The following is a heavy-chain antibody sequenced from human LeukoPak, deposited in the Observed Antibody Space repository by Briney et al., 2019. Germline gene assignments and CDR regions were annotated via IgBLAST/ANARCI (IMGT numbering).Heavy chain of an antibody. Sequence: SETLSLTCTVSGGSITNPTYHWGWVRQPPGKGLEWIGSIYYNGNSYYNLDLKSRLTLSIDTSNNQFSLKLESVTAADTAVYYCTSEYSSSTAYWGQGTLVTVSS. CDR3: TSEYSSSTAY. D-gene: IGHD6-6*01. CDR2: IYYNGNS. CDR1: GGSITNPTYH. V-gene: IGHV4-39*02. J-gene: IGHJ4*02.